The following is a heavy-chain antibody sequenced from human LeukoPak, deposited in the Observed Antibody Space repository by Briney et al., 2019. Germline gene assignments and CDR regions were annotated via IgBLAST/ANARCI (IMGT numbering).Heavy chain of an antibody. CDR3: ARGHVAGTDRHWDY. Sequence: GGSLRLSCATSDFTFSRHWMHWVRQAPGKGLEWVSRIISDGSSISYADSVKGRFTISRDNAKNTLYLQMNSLRAEDTAVYYCARGHVAGTDRHWDYWGQGALVTVSS. D-gene: IGHD6-19*01. V-gene: IGHV3-74*01. CDR1: DFTFSRHW. J-gene: IGHJ4*02. CDR2: IISDGSSI.